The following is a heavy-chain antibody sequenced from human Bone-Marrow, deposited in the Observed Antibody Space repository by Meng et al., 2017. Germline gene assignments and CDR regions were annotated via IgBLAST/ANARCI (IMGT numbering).Heavy chain of an antibody. CDR1: GFTFSSYA. J-gene: IGHJ4*02. D-gene: IGHD3-10*01. CDR3: ANPGPTGVSGTFDY. CDR2: ISGSGGST. V-gene: IGHV3-23*01. Sequence: GESLKISCAASGFTFSSYAMSWVRQAPGKGLEWVSAISGSGGSTYYADSVKGRFTISRDNSKNTLYLQMNSLRAEDTAVYYCANPGPTGVSGTFDYWGQGTLVTVSS.